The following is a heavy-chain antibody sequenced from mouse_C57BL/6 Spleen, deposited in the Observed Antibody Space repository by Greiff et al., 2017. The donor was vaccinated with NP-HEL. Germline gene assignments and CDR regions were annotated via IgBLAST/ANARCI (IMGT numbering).Heavy chain of an antibody. D-gene: IGHD1-1*01. CDR3: ARNLITTVWSPMDY. CDR1: GFSLTSYG. CDR2: IWSGGST. J-gene: IGHJ4*01. Sequence: QVHVKQSGPGLVQPSQRLSITCTVSGFSLTSYGVHWVRQSPGKGLEWLGVIWSGGSTDYNAAFISRLSISKDNSKSQVFFKMNSLQADDTAIYYCARNLITTVWSPMDYWGQGTSVTVSS. V-gene: IGHV2-2*01.